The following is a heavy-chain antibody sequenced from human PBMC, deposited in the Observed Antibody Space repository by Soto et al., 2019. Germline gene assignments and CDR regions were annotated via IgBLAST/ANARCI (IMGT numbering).Heavy chain of an antibody. Sequence: SETLSLTCTVSGGSISSSRCHWGWIRQPPGKGLEWIASIKYSGTTFYNPSLKSRVTLSVDTSKNQFALKLSSVTAADTAVYYCARGSAAGTKSPFDYWGQGTLVTVSS. J-gene: IGHJ4*02. V-gene: IGHV4-39*06. CDR3: ARGSAAGTKSPFDY. CDR2: IKYSGTT. CDR1: GGSISSSRCH. D-gene: IGHD6-13*01.